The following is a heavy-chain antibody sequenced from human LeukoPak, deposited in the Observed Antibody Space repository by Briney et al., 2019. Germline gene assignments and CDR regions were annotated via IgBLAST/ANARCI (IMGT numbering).Heavy chain of an antibody. J-gene: IGHJ4*02. CDR2: IIPILGIA. Sequence: SVKVSSKASGGTFISYAISWVRQAPGQGLEWMGRIIPILGIANYAQKFQGRVTITADKSTSTAYMELSSLRSEDTAVYYCARAAAGKGGVDYWGQGTLVTVSS. D-gene: IGHD6-13*01. V-gene: IGHV1-69*04. CDR1: GGTFISYA. CDR3: ARAAAGKGGVDY.